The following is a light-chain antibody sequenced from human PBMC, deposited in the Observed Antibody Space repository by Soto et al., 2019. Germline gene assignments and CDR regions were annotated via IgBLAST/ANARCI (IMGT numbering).Light chain of an antibody. V-gene: IGLV2-14*01. CDR1: SSDVGGYDY. Sequence: LTQPPSVSGAPGQRVTISCTGTSSDVGGYDYVSWYQLHPGKAPKLMVFEVSNRPSGVSYRFSGSKSGNTASLTISGLQAEDEADYFCSSYSISTAYLFGTGTKVTVL. CDR3: SSYSISTAYL. CDR2: EVS. J-gene: IGLJ1*01.